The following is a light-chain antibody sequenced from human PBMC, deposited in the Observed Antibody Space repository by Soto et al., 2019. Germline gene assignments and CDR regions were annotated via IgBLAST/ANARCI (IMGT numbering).Light chain of an antibody. J-gene: IGKJ4*02. V-gene: IGKV3-15*01. Sequence: EIVMTQSPATLSVSPGETATLSCRASQSVSSNLAWYQQTPGQAPNLLIYVASTRATGIPARFSGSGSGTDFTLTISSLQSEDFAVYYCQQYNVWPRTFGGGTKVEIK. CDR1: QSVSSN. CDR2: VAS. CDR3: QQYNVWPRT.